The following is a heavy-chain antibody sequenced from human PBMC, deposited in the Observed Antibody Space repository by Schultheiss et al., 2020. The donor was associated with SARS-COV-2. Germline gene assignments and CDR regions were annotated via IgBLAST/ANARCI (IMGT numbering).Heavy chain of an antibody. Sequence: GGSLRLSCAASGFTFSSYAMHWVRQAPGKGLEWVSAISGSGGSTYYADSVKGRFTISRDNAKNSLYLQMNSLRAEDTAVYYCARETKGASIAALSDAFDIWGQGTMVTVSS. J-gene: IGHJ3*02. CDR1: GFTFSSYA. CDR3: ARETKGASIAALSDAFDI. D-gene: IGHD6-13*01. CDR2: ISGSGGST. V-gene: IGHV3-23*01.